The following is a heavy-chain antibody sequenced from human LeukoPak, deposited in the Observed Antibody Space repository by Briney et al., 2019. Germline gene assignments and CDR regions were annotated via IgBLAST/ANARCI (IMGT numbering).Heavy chain of an antibody. J-gene: IGHJ5*02. D-gene: IGHD6-13*01. CDR1: GYTFTSYD. Sequence: ASVKVSCKASGYTFTSYDINWVRQATGQGLEWMGWMNPNSGNTGYAQKFQGRVTMTRNTSISTAYMELSSLRSEDTAVYYCARVTAAAGTLLFDPWGQGTLVTVSS. CDR2: MNPNSGNT. V-gene: IGHV1-8*01. CDR3: ARVTAAAGTLLFDP.